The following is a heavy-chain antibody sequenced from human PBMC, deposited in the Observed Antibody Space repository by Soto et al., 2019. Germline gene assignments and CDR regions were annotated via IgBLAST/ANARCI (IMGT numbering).Heavy chain of an antibody. CDR2: ISYDGSTQ. V-gene: IGHV3-30*03. D-gene: IGHD1-1*01. CDR3: ARDVHRNAYNFEY. Sequence: PGGSLRLSCAAAGFDFEDYAMHWVRQAPGKGLEWVALISYDGSTQYYADSVKGRFTISRDNSKNTVHLQINSLRDEDTAVFYCARDVHRNAYNFEYWGQGTLVTVSS. CDR1: GFDFEDYA. J-gene: IGHJ4*02.